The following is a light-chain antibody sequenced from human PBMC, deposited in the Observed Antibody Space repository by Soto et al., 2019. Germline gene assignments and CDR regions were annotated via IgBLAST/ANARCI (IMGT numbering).Light chain of an antibody. Sequence: PGERATLSCRASQSVSSSYLAWYQQKPGQAPRLLIYGASTRATGIPDRFSGSGSGTDFTLTISRLEPEDFAVYYCQQYGSSPRTFGKGTKVEIK. V-gene: IGKV3-20*01. CDR2: GAS. CDR1: QSVSSSY. J-gene: IGKJ1*01. CDR3: QQYGSSPRT.